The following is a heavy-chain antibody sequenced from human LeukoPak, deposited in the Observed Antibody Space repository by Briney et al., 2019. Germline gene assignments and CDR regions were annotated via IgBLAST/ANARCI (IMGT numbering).Heavy chain of an antibody. Sequence: PGGSLRLSCAASGFTFSSYAMHWVRQAPGKGLEWVSYISSSSSTIYYADSVKGRFTISRDNAKNSLYLQMNSLRAEDTAVYYCARDGRGWSYYYYYYMDVWGKGTTVTVSS. CDR1: GFTFSSYA. CDR3: ARDGRGWSYYYYYYMDV. J-gene: IGHJ6*03. V-gene: IGHV3-48*01. CDR2: ISSSSSTI. D-gene: IGHD6-19*01.